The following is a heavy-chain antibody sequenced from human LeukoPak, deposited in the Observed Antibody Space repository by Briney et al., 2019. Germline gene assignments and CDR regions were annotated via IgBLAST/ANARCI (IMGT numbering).Heavy chain of an antibody. D-gene: IGHD1-26*01. CDR3: ARSYSGPDAFDI. Sequence: PSETLSLTCSVSGGSTSSSTYYWGWIRQPPGKGLEWIGSISYSGSTYYNPSLKSRVTISVDTSKNQFSLKLSSVTAADTAVYYCARSYSGPDAFDIWGQGTMVTVSS. V-gene: IGHV4-39*07. CDR1: GGSTSSSTYY. CDR2: ISYSGST. J-gene: IGHJ3*02.